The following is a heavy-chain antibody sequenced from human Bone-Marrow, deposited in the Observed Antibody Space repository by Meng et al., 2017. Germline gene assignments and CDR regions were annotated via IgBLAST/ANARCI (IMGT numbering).Heavy chain of an antibody. CDR2: IYHSGST. CDR1: GSAISSSNW. Sequence: AQLQLAGSGPGEASGTLSLPCAGTGSAISSSNWWRCGRRPPGEMLEWIREIYHSGSTNYNTPLKRRVIISVEKSKNQFSPQLSSVAAADTAVYYCAIEYSRGIDYWGQGTLVTVSS. D-gene: IGHD6-6*01. J-gene: IGHJ4*02. V-gene: IGHV4-4*02. CDR3: AIEYSRGIDY.